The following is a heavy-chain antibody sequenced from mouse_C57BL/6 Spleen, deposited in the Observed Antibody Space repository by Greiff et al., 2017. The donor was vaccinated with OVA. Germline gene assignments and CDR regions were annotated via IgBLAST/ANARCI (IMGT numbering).Heavy chain of an antibody. Sequence: EVQLQQSGAELVRPGASVKLSCTASGFNIKDDYMHWVQQRPEQGLEWIGWIDPENGDTEYASKFQGKATITADTSSNTAYLQLSSLTSEDTAVYYCTRDYGSSAWFAYWGQGTLVTVSA. D-gene: IGHD1-1*01. J-gene: IGHJ3*01. CDR1: GFNIKDDY. CDR2: IDPENGDT. V-gene: IGHV14-4*01. CDR3: TRDYGSSAWFAY.